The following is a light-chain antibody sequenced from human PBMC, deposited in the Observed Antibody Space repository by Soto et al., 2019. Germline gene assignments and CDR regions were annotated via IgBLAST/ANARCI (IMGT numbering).Light chain of an antibody. CDR3: SSYAGSTNL. J-gene: IGLJ1*01. CDR1: SSDVGAYNY. Sequence: SPGQSVTISCTGTSSDVGAYNYVSWYQQHPGKAPKLIIYEVTKRPSGVPDRFSGSKSGNTASLTVSGLQADDEADYYCSSYAGSTNLFGTGTKVTVL. V-gene: IGLV2-8*01. CDR2: EVT.